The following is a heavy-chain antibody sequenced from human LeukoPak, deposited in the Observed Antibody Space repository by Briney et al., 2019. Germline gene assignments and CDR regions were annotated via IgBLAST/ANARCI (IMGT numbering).Heavy chain of an antibody. D-gene: IGHD2-2*01. CDR2: IYHSGST. V-gene: IGHV4-38-2*01. J-gene: IGHJ4*02. CDR1: GYSISSGYY. CDR3: AGYCSSTSCYRGEGY. Sequence: PSETLSLTCAVSGYSISSGYYWGWIRQPPGKGLEWIGSIYHSGSTYYNPSLKSRVTISVDTSKNQFSLKLSSVTAADTAVYYCAGYCSSTSCYRGEGYWGQGTLVTVSS.